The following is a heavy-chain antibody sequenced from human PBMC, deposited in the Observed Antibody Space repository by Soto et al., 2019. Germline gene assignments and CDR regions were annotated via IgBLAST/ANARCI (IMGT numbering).Heavy chain of an antibody. CDR2: ITDTGGDA. CDR3: ARGSTDSYPGSRIFDF. V-gene: IGHV3-23*01. Sequence: EVQLLESGGDLKQPGGSLRLSCVASGLTFGSRAMSWVRQAPGEGLQWVSTITDTGGDAKYADSVRVRFVISRDNSKKTLYLQMTSLTAEDSDMYFCARGSTDSYPGSRIFDFWGRGTLVTVSS. CDR1: GLTFGSRA. D-gene: IGHD3-10*01. J-gene: IGHJ4*02.